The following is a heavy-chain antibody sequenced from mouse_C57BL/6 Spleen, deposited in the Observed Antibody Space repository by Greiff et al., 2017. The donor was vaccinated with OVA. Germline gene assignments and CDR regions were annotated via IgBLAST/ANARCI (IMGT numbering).Heavy chain of an antibody. CDR2: IYPGDGDT. CDR1: GYAFSSSW. J-gene: IGHJ2*01. CDR3: ARLRLRGDYFDY. D-gene: IGHD2-12*01. Sequence: QVQLQQSGPELVKPGASVKISCKASGYAFSSSWMNWVKQRPGKGLEWIGRIYPGDGDTNYNEKFKSKATLTVDKSSSTAYMQLSSLTSEDSAVYYCARLRLRGDYFDYWGQGTTLTVSS. V-gene: IGHV1-82*01.